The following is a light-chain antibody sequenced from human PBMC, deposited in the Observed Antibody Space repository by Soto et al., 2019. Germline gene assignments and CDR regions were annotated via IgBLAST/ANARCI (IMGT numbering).Light chain of an antibody. CDR3: SSYTSSSPWV. CDR1: SSDVGGYNY. V-gene: IGLV2-14*01. J-gene: IGLJ3*02. CDR2: DVS. Sequence: QSALTQPASVSGSPGQSITISCTGTSSDVGGYNYVSWYQQHPGKAPKLMIYDVSNRPSGVSNRFSGSKSGNTASLTISGLQAEDGADYYSSSYTSSSPWVFGGGTKLPVL.